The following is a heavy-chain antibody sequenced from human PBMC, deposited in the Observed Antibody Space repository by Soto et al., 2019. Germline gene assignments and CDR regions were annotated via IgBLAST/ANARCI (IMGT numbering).Heavy chain of an antibody. Sequence: QVHLVESGGGVVQPGRSLRLSCAAPGFTFSTFALHWVRQAPGEGLEWVALISHDGRNEKYADSVKGRFTISRDNSKNTLYMQMDSLRLEDTGVYYCARDGLPDDFRSGGYWFDPWGQGTQVTVSS. CDR1: GFTFSTFA. CDR2: ISHDGRNE. J-gene: IGHJ5*02. CDR3: ARDGLPDDFRSGGYWFDP. V-gene: IGHV3-30-3*01. D-gene: IGHD3-3*01.